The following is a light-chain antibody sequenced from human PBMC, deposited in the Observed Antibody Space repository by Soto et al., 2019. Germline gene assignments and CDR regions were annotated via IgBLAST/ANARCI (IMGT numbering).Light chain of an antibody. Sequence: QSVLTQSPSASASLGASVKLTCTLSSGHSSYAIAWHQQQPEKGPRYLMKLSGDGSHSKGDGIPDRFSGSSSGTERYLTISSLQSEDEADYYCQTWGTGITVFGGGTQLTVL. CDR1: SGHSSYA. CDR2: LSGDGSH. CDR3: QTWGTGITV. V-gene: IGLV4-69*01. J-gene: IGLJ7*01.